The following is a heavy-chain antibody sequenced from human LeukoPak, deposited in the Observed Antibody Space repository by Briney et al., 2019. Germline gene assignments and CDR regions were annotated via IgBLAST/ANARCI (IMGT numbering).Heavy chain of an antibody. CDR2: IYYSGST. Sequence: SETLSLTCPCSGVSISRYYWSWIRQPPGKGLEWIGYIYYSGSTNYNPSLKSRVTISVDTSKNQFSLNLSSVTAADTAVYYCARSRQGLASDVYYYYGMDVWGQGTTVTVSS. CDR1: GVSISRYY. V-gene: IGHV4-59*01. D-gene: IGHD2-15*01. J-gene: IGHJ6*02. CDR3: ARSRQGLASDVYYYYGMDV.